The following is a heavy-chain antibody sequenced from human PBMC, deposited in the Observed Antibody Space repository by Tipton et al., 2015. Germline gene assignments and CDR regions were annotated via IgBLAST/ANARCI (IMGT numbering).Heavy chain of an antibody. CDR3: ARDDGYCSGGSCYNRDYYYYGMDV. D-gene: IGHD2-15*01. CDR1: GHSITTDNY. J-gene: IGHJ6*02. CDR2: IYHSGST. Sequence: TLSLTCTVSGHSITTDNYWGWVRQSPGKGLEWIGSIYHSGSTYYKLSLKSRVTISLDTSKNQFSLRLTSVSAADTAIYYCARDDGYCSGGSCYNRDYYYYGMDVWGQGTTVTVSS. V-gene: IGHV4-38-2*02.